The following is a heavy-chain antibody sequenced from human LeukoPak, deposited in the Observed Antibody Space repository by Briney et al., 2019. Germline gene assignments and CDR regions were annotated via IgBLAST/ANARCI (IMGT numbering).Heavy chain of an antibody. D-gene: IGHD5-18*01. CDR1: GFTFSDYG. Sequence: GGSLRLSCAASGFTFSDYGMHWVRQAPGKGLEWVAIIRYDGSNKYYADSVKGRFTISRDNSKNTLYLQMNSLRAEDTAVYYCAKDRSYGADYWGQGTLVTVSS. CDR2: IRYDGSNK. J-gene: IGHJ4*02. V-gene: IGHV3-30*02. CDR3: AKDRSYGADY.